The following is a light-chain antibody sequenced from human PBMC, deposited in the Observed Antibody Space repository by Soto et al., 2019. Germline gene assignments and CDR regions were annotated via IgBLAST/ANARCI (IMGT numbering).Light chain of an antibody. CDR3: QQYGSSPMT. Sequence: EVVLTQSPGTLSLSPGERATLSCRASQSVGSSNLAWYQQKPGQAPRLLIYGASSRATGIPDRFSGSGSGTDFTLTISRLEPEDFAVYYCQQYGSSPMTFGQGTKVEIK. CDR1: QSVGSSN. CDR2: GAS. J-gene: IGKJ1*01. V-gene: IGKV3-20*01.